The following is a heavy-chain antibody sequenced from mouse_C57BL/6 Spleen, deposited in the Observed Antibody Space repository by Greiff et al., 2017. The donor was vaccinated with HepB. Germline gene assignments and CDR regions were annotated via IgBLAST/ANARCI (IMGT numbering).Heavy chain of an antibody. CDR3: TRPYDYDESHFDV. CDR1: GFTFSSYA. V-gene: IGHV5-9-1*02. D-gene: IGHD2-4*01. Sequence: EVQLVESGEGLVKPGGSLKLSCAASGFTFSSYAMSWVRQTPEKRLEWVAYISSGGDYIYYADTVKGRFTISRDNARNTLYLQMSSLKSEDTAMYYCTRPYDYDESHFDVWGTGTTVTVSS. CDR2: ISSGGDYI. J-gene: IGHJ1*03.